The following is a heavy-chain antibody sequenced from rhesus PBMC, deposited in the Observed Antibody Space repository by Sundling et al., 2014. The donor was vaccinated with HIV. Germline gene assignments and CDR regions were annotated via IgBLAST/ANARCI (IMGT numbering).Heavy chain of an antibody. Sequence: QEQLVQSVAEVKKPGASVKVSCKASGYIFINYVISWLRQAPGQGFEWMGGIHPNYGYTRYAQKFQGRVTISADMSTSTVYMELSSLRSEDMAVYYCAAGFCSGGVCSDLYGQGFDYWGQGVLVSVSS. J-gene: IGHJ4*01. CDR1: GYIFINYV. CDR3: AAGFCSGGVCSDLYGQGFDY. D-gene: IGHD2-8*01. V-gene: IGHV1-70*01. CDR2: IHPNYGYT.